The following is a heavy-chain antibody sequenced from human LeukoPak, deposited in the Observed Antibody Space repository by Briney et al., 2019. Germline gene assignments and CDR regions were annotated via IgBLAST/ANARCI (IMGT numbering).Heavy chain of an antibody. CDR1: GFTLSSYG. CDR2: ISNDGTNK. D-gene: IGHD6-19*01. CDR3: AKDVTSGWYEGYFDY. J-gene: IGHJ4*02. Sequence: PGGSLRLSCAASGFTLSSYGMHWVRQAPGKGLEWGAVISNDGTNKYYADSVKGRFTISRDNSKNTLYLQMNSLRAEDTAVYYCAKDVTSGWYEGYFDYWGQGTQVTVSS. V-gene: IGHV3-30*18.